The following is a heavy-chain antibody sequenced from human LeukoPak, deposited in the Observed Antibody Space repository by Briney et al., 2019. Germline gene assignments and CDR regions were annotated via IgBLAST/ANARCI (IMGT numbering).Heavy chain of an antibody. CDR2: ISSSGST. D-gene: IGHD5-24*01. CDR3: SRDRMGTKSFDY. CDR1: GFTVRSNY. Sequence: GGSLRLSCAASGFTVRSNYMSWVRQAPGKGLEWVSVISSSGSTYCADSVKGRFTISRDSSKNTLYLQMKNLRAEDTALYYCSRDRMGTKSFDYWGQGTLVTVSS. V-gene: IGHV3-66*01. J-gene: IGHJ4*02.